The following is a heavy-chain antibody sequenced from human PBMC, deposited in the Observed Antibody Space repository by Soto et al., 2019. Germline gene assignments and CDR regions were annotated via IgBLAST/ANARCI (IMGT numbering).Heavy chain of an antibody. V-gene: IGHV3-21*01. D-gene: IGHD2-21*02. CDR2: IGRRSDI. Sequence: GGSLRLSCEASGFSFSTYSMHWVRQAPGKGLEWVSSIGRRSDIYYADSVKGRFTVSRDNAKNSVSLQMNSLRDEDTAVYYCAREETAWPLAYGLDVWGQGTTVTAP. CDR1: GFSFSTYS. CDR3: AREETAWPLAYGLDV. J-gene: IGHJ6*02.